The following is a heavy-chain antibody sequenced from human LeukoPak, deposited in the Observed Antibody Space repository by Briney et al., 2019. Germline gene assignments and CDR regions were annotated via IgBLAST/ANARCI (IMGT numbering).Heavy chain of an antibody. V-gene: IGHV4-31*03. Sequence: SQTLSLTCTVSGGSISSGGYYWSWIRQHPGKGLEWIGYIYYSGSTYCNPSLKSRVTISVDTSKNQFSLKLSSVTAADTAVYYCARDLSPVRGPYGMDVWGQGTTVTVSS. CDR3: ARDLSPVRGPYGMDV. CDR1: GGSISSGGYY. J-gene: IGHJ6*02. D-gene: IGHD3-10*01. CDR2: IYYSGST.